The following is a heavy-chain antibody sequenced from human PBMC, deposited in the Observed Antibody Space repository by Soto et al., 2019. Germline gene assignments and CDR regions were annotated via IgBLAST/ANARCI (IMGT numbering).Heavy chain of an antibody. V-gene: IGHV3-23*01. D-gene: IGHD2-15*01. J-gene: IGHJ4*02. Sequence: GGSLRLSCAASGFTFSSYAMSWVRQAPGKGLEWVSAISGSGGSTYYADSVKGRFTISRDNSKNTLYLQMNSLRAEDTAVYYCAKDAMPYIVVVVAASNFDYWGQGTLVTVSS. CDR1: GFTFSSYA. CDR3: AKDAMPYIVVVVAASNFDY. CDR2: ISGSGGST.